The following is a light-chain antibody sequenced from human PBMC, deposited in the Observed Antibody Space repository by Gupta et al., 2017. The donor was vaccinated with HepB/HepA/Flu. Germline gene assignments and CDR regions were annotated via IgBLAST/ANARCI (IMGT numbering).Light chain of an antibody. CDR1: HGISSN. V-gene: IGKV3-15*01. CDR3: QQYKNCPGT. CDR2: GAS. J-gene: IGKJ1*01. Sequence: EIAMTQSPATLSVSPGERATLSCRASHGISSNEAWYQQKPGQPPRLLNYGASTRATGTQARCSGRGSGTVFTLISSSLESEDGAVYYRQQYKNCPGTFGQGTKVEIK.